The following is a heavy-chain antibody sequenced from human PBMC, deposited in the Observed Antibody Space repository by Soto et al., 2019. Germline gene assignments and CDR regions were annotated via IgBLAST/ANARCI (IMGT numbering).Heavy chain of an antibody. J-gene: IGHJ6*03. V-gene: IGHV3-33*01. CDR2: MWDDGSIE. CDR1: GFTFSTNG. Sequence: QVQLVEYGGGVVQPGRSLRLSCAASGFTFSTNGMHWVRQAPGKGLVWVAVMWDDGSIEYYADSVKGRFINSRDNSQNTQYLQKDSLTVEDTAVYYGARRVNRTRYGFDYMDVGGKGITVIFSS. CDR3: ARRVNRTRYGFDYMDV. D-gene: IGHD3-10*01.